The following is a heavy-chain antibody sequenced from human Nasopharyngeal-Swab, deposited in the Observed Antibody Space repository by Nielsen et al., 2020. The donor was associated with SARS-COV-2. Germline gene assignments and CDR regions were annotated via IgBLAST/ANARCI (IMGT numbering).Heavy chain of an antibody. CDR3: ARVRGRSSSFQDGMDV. D-gene: IGHD6-6*01. Sequence: SVPVSRMASGGTLSSYAISGLRQAPGQGLEWMGGIIPIFGTSNDAQKCQGRVTITADESTSTAYMELSSLRSEDTAVYYCARVRGRSSSFQDGMDVWGQGTTVTVSS. CDR2: IIPIFGTS. CDR1: GGTLSSYA. V-gene: IGHV1-69*13. J-gene: IGHJ6*02.